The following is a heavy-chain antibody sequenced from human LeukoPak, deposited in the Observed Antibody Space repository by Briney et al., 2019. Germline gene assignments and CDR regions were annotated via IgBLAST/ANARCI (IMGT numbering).Heavy chain of an antibody. V-gene: IGHV3-23*01. J-gene: IGHJ3*02. D-gene: IGHD3-22*01. CDR1: GFTFSSYA. CDR3: AIARSISLMNGAFDI. CDR2: ISGSGGST. Sequence: PGGSLRLSCAASGFTFSSYAMSWVRQAPGKGPEWVSGISGSGGSTYYADSVKGRFTISRDNSKNTLFLQMNSLRAEDTAIYYCAIARSISLMNGAFDIWGQGTMVTVSS.